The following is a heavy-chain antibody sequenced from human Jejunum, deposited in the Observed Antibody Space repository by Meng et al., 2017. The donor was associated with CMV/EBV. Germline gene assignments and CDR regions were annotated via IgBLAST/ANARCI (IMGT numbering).Heavy chain of an antibody. CDR3: ARVGGLLDY. J-gene: IGHJ4*02. D-gene: IGHD3-16*01. CDR2: INKDGSEK. CDR1: RAAFRTGW. V-gene: IGHV3-7*01. Sequence: AVARAAFRTGWRSGGRQAPGKELEWGAKINKDGSEKDEAHSVKGRSTIARDNAKNSLEPQTNRRRAEDTAVYYCARVGGLLDYCCQGTLITVSS.